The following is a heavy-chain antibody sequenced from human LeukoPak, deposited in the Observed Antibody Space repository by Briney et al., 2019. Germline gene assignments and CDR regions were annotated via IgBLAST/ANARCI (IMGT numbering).Heavy chain of an antibody. V-gene: IGHV4-31*03. Sequence: SETLSLTCTVSGGSISSGGYYWSWIRRHPGKGLEWIGYIYYSGSTYYNPSLKSRVTISVDTSKNQFSLKLSSVTAADTAVYYCARQATYASYYDFWSGYYPKNWFDPWGQGTLVTVSS. CDR3: ARQATYASYYDFWSGYYPKNWFDP. J-gene: IGHJ5*02. CDR2: IYYSGST. D-gene: IGHD3-3*01. CDR1: GGSISSGGYY.